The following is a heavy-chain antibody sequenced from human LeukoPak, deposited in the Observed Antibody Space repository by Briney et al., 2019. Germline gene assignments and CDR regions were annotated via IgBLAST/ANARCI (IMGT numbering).Heavy chain of an antibody. CDR3: VRGTSGGYDL. CDR2: INKDGSFA. J-gene: IGHJ4*02. CDR1: GSSFTSHY. V-gene: IGHV3-74*01. Sequence: PGGSLRLSCAASGSSFTSHYLYWVRQAAGKGLVSVSRINKDGSFADYADSVRGRFTASRDNARGMLYLEMNSLRADDTAVYYCVRGTSGGYDLWGQGTLVTVSS. D-gene: IGHD3-10*01.